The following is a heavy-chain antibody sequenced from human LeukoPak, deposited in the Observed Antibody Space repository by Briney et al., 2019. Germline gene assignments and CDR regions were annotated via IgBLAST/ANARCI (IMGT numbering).Heavy chain of an antibody. CDR3: ARGEGYSGSYRADY. CDR2: INPNRSVT. Sequence: ASVKVSCKASGYTFTDYYMHWVRQAPGQGLEWMGWINPNRSVTNYAHKFQGRVTMTRDTSINTAYMELNRLRSDDTALYYCARGEGYSGSYRADYWGQGTLVTVSS. V-gene: IGHV1-2*02. D-gene: IGHD1-26*01. CDR1: GYTFTDYY. J-gene: IGHJ4*02.